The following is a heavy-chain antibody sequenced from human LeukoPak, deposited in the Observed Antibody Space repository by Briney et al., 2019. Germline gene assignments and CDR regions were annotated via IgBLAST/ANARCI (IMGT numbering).Heavy chain of an antibody. V-gene: IGHV3-23*01. CDR2: ISGSGGST. CDR1: GFTVSSNY. D-gene: IGHD3-10*01. CDR3: AKSYYSSGSYYDFDY. Sequence: GGSLRLSCAASGFTVSSNYMSWVRQAPGKGLEWVSAISGSGGSTYYADSVKGRFTISRDNSKNTLYLQMNSLRAEDTAVYYCAKSYYSSGSYYDFDYWGQGTLVTVSS. J-gene: IGHJ4*02.